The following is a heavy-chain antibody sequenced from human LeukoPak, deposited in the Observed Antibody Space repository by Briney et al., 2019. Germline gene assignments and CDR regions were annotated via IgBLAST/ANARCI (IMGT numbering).Heavy chain of an antibody. CDR1: GFTFSSYS. D-gene: IGHD6-13*01. CDR2: ISSSSSYI. J-gene: IGHJ4*02. V-gene: IGHV3-21*01. Sequence: GGSLRLSCAASGFTFSSYSMNWVRQAPGKGLEWVSSISSSSSYIYYADSVKGRFTISRDNAKNSLYLQMNSLRAEDTAVYYCAREKAEEGIAAAGMVNYWGQGTLVTVSS. CDR3: AREKAEEGIAAAGMVNY.